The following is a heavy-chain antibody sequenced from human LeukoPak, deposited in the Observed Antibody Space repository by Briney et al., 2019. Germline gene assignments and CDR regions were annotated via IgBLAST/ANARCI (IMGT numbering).Heavy chain of an antibody. Sequence: GGSLRLSCAASGFTFSSYWMSWVRQAPGKGLEWVANIKQDGSEKYYVDSVKGRFTISRDNAKNSLYLQMNSLRAEDTAVYYCARDLGGYYVSAFDIWGQGTMVTVSS. CDR2: IKQDGSEK. CDR1: GFTFSSYW. CDR3: ARDLGGYYVSAFDI. J-gene: IGHJ3*02. V-gene: IGHV3-7*01. D-gene: IGHD3-22*01.